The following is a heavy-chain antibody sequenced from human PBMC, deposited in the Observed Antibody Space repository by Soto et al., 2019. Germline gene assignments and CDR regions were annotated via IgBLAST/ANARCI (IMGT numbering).Heavy chain of an antibody. V-gene: IGHV1-69*08. Sequence: SVKVSCKTSGGTFSDDIITWVRQAPGQRLEWMGRLIPLLDTTNYAQMFQGRVTITADKSTGTAYMELNSLRSEDTAVYYFVRDSPIGSTFSGYDGIDYWGQGTLVTVSS. CDR2: LIPLLDTT. CDR1: GGTFSDDI. CDR3: VRDSPIGSTFSGYDGIDY. J-gene: IGHJ4*02. D-gene: IGHD5-12*01.